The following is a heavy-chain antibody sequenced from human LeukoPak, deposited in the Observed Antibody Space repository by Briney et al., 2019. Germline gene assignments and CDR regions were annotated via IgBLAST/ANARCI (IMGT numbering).Heavy chain of an antibody. D-gene: IGHD2-15*01. CDR1: GYTFTSYG. CDR2: ISAYNGNT. Sequence: ASVKVSCKASGYTFTSYGISWVRQAPGQGLEWMGWISAYNGNTNYAQKFQGRVTVTTDTSTSTAYMELRSLRSDDTAVYYCARDGILGYCSGGSCYRGWYFDLWGRGTLVTVSS. V-gene: IGHV1-18*01. J-gene: IGHJ2*01. CDR3: ARDGILGYCSGGSCYRGWYFDL.